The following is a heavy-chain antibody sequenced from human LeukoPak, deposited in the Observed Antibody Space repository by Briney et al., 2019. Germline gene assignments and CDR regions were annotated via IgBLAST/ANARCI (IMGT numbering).Heavy chain of an antibody. V-gene: IGHV1-18*01. J-gene: IGHJ1*01. CDR3: ARDKAVTTELTQYFHH. CDR2: ISGYNGYT. D-gene: IGHD4-11*01. CDR1: GYTFTNYG. Sequence: ASVKVSCRASGYTFTNYGVSWVRQAPGQGLEWMGWISGYNGYTNYAQKFQFRVTMTTDTSTSTAYMELRSLTSDDTAVYYCARDKAVTTELTQYFHHWGQGTLVTVSA.